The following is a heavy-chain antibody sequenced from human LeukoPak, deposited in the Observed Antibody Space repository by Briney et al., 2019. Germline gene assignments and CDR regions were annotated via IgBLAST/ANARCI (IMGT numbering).Heavy chain of an antibody. CDR3: ARASSYTGHLGW. CDR2: IYYSGST. J-gene: IGHJ4*02. CDR1: GGSISSYY. Sequence: SETLSLTCTVSGGSISSYYWSWIRQPPGKGLECIGYIYYSGSTNYNPSLKSRVTISVDTSKNQFSLNLSSVTAADTAVYYCARASSYTGHLGWWGQGTLVTVSS. V-gene: IGHV4-59*08. D-gene: IGHD2-2*01.